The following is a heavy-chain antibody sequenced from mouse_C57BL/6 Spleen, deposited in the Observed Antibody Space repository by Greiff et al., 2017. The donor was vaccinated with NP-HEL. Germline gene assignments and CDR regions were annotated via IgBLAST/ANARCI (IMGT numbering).Heavy chain of an antibody. D-gene: IGHD1-1*01. Sequence: VQLKQSGAELAKPGASVKLSCKASGYTFTSYWMHWVKQRPGQGLAWIGYINPSSGYPKYNQKFKDKATLTADKSSSTAYMQLSSLTYEDSAGYYCARETVAPFAYWGQGTLVTVSA. V-gene: IGHV1-7*01. CDR3: ARETVAPFAY. CDR1: GYTFTSYW. J-gene: IGHJ3*01. CDR2: INPSSGYP.